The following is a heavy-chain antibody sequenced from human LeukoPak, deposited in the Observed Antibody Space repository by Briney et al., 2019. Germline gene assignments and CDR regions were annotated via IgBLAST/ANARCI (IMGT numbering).Heavy chain of an antibody. J-gene: IGHJ5*02. V-gene: IGHV1-69*05. CDR1: GGTFSSYA. CDR3: ARGDSIGGIWFDP. Sequence: SVKVSCKASGGTFSSYAISWVRQAPGQGLEWMGRIIPIFGTANYAQKFQGRVTITTDESTSTAYMELSSLRSEDTAVHYCARGDSIGGIWFDPWGQGALVTVSS. CDR2: IIPIFGTA. D-gene: IGHD2/OR15-2a*01.